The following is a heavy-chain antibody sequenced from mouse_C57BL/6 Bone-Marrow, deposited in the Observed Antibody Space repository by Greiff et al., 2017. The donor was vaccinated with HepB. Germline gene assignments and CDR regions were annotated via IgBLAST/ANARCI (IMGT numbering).Heavy chain of an antibody. D-gene: IGHD1-1*01. J-gene: IGHJ2*01. CDR2: ISNGGGST. CDR3: ARASYGSSYVHYFDY. V-gene: IGHV5-12*01. CDR1: GFTFSDYY. Sequence: EVHLVESGGGLVQPGGSLKLSCAASGFTFSDYYMYWVRQTPEKRLEWVAYISNGGGSTYYPDTVKGRFTISRDNAKNTLYLQMSRLKSEDTAMYYCARASYGSSYVHYFDYWGQGTTLTVSS.